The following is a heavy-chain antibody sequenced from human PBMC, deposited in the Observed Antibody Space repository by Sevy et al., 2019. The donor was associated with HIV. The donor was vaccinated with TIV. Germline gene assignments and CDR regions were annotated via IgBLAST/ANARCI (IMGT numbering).Heavy chain of an antibody. Sequence: SETLSLTCTVSGGSISSLNYYWTWIRQHPGKGLEWIGYISYSGRTNYNPSLKSRLTISLDTFKNQFSLRLSSVTAADTALFYCARANAYLTSDAFDLWGQGTMVTVS. V-gene: IGHV4-31*03. CDR1: GGSISSLNYY. D-gene: IGHD1-26*01. J-gene: IGHJ3*01. CDR2: ISYSGRT. CDR3: ARANAYLTSDAFDL.